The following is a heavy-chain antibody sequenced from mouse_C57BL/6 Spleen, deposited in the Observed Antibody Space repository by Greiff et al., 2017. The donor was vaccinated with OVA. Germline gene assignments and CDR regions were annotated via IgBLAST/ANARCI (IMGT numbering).Heavy chain of an antibody. V-gene: IGHV5-17*01. CDR2: ISSGSSTI. CDR3: ATYDGYYVDY. J-gene: IGHJ2*01. CDR1: GFTFSDYG. Sequence: EVKLVESGGGLVKPGGSLKLSCAASGFTFSDYGMHWVRQAPEKGLEWVAYISSGSSTIYYADTVKGRFTISRDNAKNTLFLQMTSLRSEDTAMYYCATYDGYYVDYWGQGTTLTVSS. D-gene: IGHD2-3*01.